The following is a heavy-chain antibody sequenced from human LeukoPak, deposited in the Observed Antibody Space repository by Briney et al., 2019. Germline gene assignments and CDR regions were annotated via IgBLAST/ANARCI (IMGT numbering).Heavy chain of an antibody. V-gene: IGHV1-18*01. Sequence: ASVKVSCKASGYTFTSYGISWVRQAPGQGLEWMGWISAYNGNTNYAQKLQGRVTMTTDTSTSTAYMELRSLRSDDTAVYYCARDLIPVAGGGTYYYYYYMDVWGKGTTVTVSS. J-gene: IGHJ6*03. CDR3: ARDLIPVAGGGTYYYYYYMDV. CDR2: ISAYNGNT. D-gene: IGHD2-15*01. CDR1: GYTFTSYG.